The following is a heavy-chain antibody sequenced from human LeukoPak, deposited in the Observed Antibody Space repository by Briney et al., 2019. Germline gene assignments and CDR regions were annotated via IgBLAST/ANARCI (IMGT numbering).Heavy chain of an antibody. CDR1: GYTFTSYY. V-gene: IGHV1-46*01. CDR2: INPSGGST. D-gene: IGHD4-11*01. CDR3: GRDVVVSNYAAPSGY. Sequence: GASVKVSCKASGYTFTSYYMHWVRQAPGQGLEWMGIINPSGGSTSYAQKFQGRVTMTRDTSTSTVYMELSSLRSEDTAVFYCGRDVVVSNYAAPSGYWGQGTLVTVSS. J-gene: IGHJ4*02.